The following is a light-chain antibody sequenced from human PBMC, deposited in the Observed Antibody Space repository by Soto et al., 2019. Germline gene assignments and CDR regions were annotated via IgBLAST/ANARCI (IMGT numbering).Light chain of an antibody. CDR1: QSVNSNY. CDR3: QQFGTSPLWT. CDR2: ETS. V-gene: IGKV3-20*01. J-gene: IGKJ1*01. Sequence: EIVLTQSPGTLSLSPGARATLSCRASQSVNSNYLAWYQQKPGQAPRLLMYETSTSATGIPDRFSGSGSGTDFTLTISRLEPEDFAVYFCQQFGTSPLWTVGQGTKVE.